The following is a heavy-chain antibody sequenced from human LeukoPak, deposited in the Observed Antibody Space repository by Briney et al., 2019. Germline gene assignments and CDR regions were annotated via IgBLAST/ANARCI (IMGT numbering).Heavy chain of an antibody. V-gene: IGHV4-39*07. D-gene: IGHD3-10*01. CDR1: GGSISSGSYY. Sequence: SETLSLTCTVSGGSISSGSYYWSWIRQPPGKGLEWIGEINHSGSTNYNPSLKSRVTISVDTSKNQFSLKLSSVTAADTAVYYCARVRATYYYGSGSYYIDYWGQGTLVTVSS. CDR2: INHSGST. CDR3: ARVRATYYYGSGSYYIDY. J-gene: IGHJ4*02.